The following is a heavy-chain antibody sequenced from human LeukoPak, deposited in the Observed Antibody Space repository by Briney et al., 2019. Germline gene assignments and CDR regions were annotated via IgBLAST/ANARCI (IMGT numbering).Heavy chain of an antibody. Sequence: SETLSLTCAVYGGSFSGYYWSWIRQPPGKGLEWIGYIYYSGSTNYNPSLKSRVTISVDTSKNQFSLKLSSVTAADTAVYYCARQEHSSSSSEYFQHWGQGTLVTVSS. J-gene: IGHJ1*01. V-gene: IGHV4-59*01. CDR1: GGSFSGYY. D-gene: IGHD6-6*01. CDR2: IYYSGST. CDR3: ARQEHSSSSSEYFQH.